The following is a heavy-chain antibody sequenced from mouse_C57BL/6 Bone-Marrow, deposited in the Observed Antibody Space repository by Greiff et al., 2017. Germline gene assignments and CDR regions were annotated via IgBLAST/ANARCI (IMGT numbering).Heavy chain of an antibody. J-gene: IGHJ1*03. CDR2: ISSGGDYI. CDR3: ARVAYYYGSSPWYFDV. V-gene: IGHV5S21*01. D-gene: IGHD1-1*01. CDR1: GSTFSSYA. Sequence: EVKLMQSGEGLVKPGGSLKLSCAASGSTFSSYAMSWVRQTPEQRLEWVAYISSGGDYIYYADTVKGRFTISRDNARNTLYLQMSSLKSEDTAMDDCARVAYYYGSSPWYFDVWGTGTTVTVSS.